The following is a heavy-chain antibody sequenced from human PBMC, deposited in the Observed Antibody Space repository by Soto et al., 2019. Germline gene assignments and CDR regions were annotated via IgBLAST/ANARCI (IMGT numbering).Heavy chain of an antibody. V-gene: IGHV4-59*08. D-gene: IGHD3-10*01. CDR2: IYYGGTT. CDR1: GSSFSPNY. J-gene: IGHJ5*01. Sequence: ETLSLTCTVSGSSFSPNYWSWIRQSPGKGLEWVGYIYYGGTTSYNPSLKSRVTISLETSKSQFSLRLTSVTAADTAVYYCARLGRYYQSLDSWGPGTLVTVSS. CDR3: ARLGRYYQSLDS.